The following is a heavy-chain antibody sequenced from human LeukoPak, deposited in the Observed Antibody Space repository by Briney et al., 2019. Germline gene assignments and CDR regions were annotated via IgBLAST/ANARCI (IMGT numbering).Heavy chain of an antibody. CDR3: ARDQGDGYNSGNLDY. D-gene: IGHD5-24*01. CDR2: ISYSGST. J-gene: IGHJ4*02. CDR1: GGSFSGYY. Sequence: SETLSLTCAVYGGSFSGYYWSWIRQHPGKGLECIGYISYSGSTYYNPSLRSRVTISADTSKNQFSLKLSSVTAADTAVYYCARDQGDGYNSGNLDYWGQGTLVTVSS. V-gene: IGHV4-31*11.